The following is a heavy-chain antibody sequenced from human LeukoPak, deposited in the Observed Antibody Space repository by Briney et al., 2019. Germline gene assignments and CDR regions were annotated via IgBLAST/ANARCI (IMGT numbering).Heavy chain of an antibody. V-gene: IGHV3-23*01. CDR1: GFTSSSYV. Sequence: GGSLRLSCAGSGFTSSSYVMTWVRQAPAKGLEGVSGISGSGGTAHYADSVKGRFTISRDNSKNTLYLQMNSLRAADTAVYYCAKDRLSGSYSDFDYWGQGTLVTVSS. CDR3: AKDRLSGSYSDFDY. J-gene: IGHJ4*02. D-gene: IGHD1-26*01. CDR2: ISGSGGTA.